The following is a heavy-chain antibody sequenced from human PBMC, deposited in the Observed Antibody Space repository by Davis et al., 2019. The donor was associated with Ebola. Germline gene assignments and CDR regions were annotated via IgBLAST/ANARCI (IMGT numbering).Heavy chain of an antibody. CDR3: ARDPPYDQGYDY. D-gene: IGHD3-22*01. J-gene: IGHJ4*02. CDR2: TYYRSKGFV. CDR1: GDSVSSNTAA. Sequence: SQTLSLTCAISGDSVSSNTAAWNWIRQSPSRGLEWLGRTYYRSKGFVDYAVSVKSRMTINSDTSKNQFSLQLSSVTPEDTAVYYCARDPPYDQGYDYWGQGILVTVSS. V-gene: IGHV6-1*01.